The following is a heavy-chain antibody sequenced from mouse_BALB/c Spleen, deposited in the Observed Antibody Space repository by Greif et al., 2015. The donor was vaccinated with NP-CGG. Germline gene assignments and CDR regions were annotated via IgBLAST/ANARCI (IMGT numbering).Heavy chain of an antibody. D-gene: IGHD1-1*01. CDR1: GYTFTSYW. CDR2: IDPSDSET. V-gene: IGHV1-69*02. J-gene: IGHJ2*01. CDR3: ARSHYGSSYYFDY. Sequence: VQLQQSGAELVKPGAPVKLSCKASGYTFTSYWMNWVKQRPGRGLEWIGRIDPSDSETHYNQKFKDKATLTVDKSSSTAYIQLSSLTSEDSAVYYCARSHYGSSYYFDYWGQGTTLTVSS.